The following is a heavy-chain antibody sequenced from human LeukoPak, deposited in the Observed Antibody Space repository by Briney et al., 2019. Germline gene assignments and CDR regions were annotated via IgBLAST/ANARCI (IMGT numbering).Heavy chain of an antibody. V-gene: IGHV3-30*04. CDR2: ISYDGSNK. CDR1: GFTFSSYA. J-gene: IGHJ4*02. CDR3: ARPRIMITFGGVIAKTGSDY. Sequence: GGSLRLSCAASGFTFSSYAMHWVRQAPGKGLEWVAVISYDGSNKYYADSVKGRFTIPRDNSKNTLYLQMNSLRAEDTAVYYCARPRIMITFGGVIAKTGSDYWGQGTLVTVSS. D-gene: IGHD3-16*02.